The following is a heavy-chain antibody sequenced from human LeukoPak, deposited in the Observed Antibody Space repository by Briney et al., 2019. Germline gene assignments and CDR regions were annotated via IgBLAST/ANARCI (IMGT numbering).Heavy chain of an antibody. Sequence: GGSLRLSCAASGFTFSSYAMSWVRQAPGKGLEWVSAISGSGGSTYYADSVKGRFTISRDNSKNTLYLQMNSLRAEDTAVYYCAKPTGDDIVVVPAATPFDNRGQGTLVTVSS. CDR3: AKPTGDDIVVVPAATPFDN. CDR2: ISGSGGST. J-gene: IGHJ4*02. V-gene: IGHV3-23*01. CDR1: GFTFSSYA. D-gene: IGHD2-2*01.